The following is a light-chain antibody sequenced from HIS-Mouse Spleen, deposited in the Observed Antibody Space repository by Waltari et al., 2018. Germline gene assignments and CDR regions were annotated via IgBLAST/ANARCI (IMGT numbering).Light chain of an antibody. J-gene: IGLJ2*01. CDR2: EGS. Sequence: QSALTQPASVSGSPGQSITIPCTGTSSDVGSDNLVSWYQQHPGKAPKLMIYEGSKRPSGVSNRFSGSKSGNTASLTISGLQAEDEADYYCCSYAGSSTFEVFGGGTKLTVL. CDR1: SSDVGSDNL. V-gene: IGLV2-23*03. CDR3: CSYAGSSTFEV.